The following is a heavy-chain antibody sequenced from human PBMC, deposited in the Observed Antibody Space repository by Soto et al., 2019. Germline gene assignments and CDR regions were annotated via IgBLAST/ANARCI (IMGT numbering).Heavy chain of an antibody. CDR3: ARLSRGPRTYSK. J-gene: IGHJ4*02. V-gene: IGHV3-23*01. CDR2: ISDSGGGT. Sequence: PGGSLRLSCAATGFTFSSYAMSWVRQAPGKGLEWVSVISDSGGGTYYADAVKGRFTISRDKSKNTLYLQMNSLRAEDTAVYYCARLSRGPRTYSKWGQGTLVTVSS. CDR1: GFTFSSYA. D-gene: IGHD4-4*01.